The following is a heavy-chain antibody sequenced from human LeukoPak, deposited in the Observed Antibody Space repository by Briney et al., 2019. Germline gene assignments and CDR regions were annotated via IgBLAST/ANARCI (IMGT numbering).Heavy chain of an antibody. CDR1: GYSFISYW. J-gene: IGHJ5*02. V-gene: IGHV5-51*01. CDR3: ARLPTGSWYYNWFDP. D-gene: IGHD6-13*01. Sequence: GESLKISCKGSGYSFISYWIGWVRQMPGKGLEWMGIIYPGDSDTRYSPSFQGQVTISADKSISTAYLQWSSLKASDTAMYYCARLPTGSWYYNWFDPWGQGTLVTVSS. CDR2: IYPGDSDT.